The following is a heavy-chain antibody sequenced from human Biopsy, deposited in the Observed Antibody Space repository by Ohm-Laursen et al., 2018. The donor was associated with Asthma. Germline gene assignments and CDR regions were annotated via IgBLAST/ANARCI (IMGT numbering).Heavy chain of an antibody. D-gene: IGHD6-13*01. CDR3: VRGSSSWHHGPFHYYYGLDV. V-gene: IGHV4-39*01. CDR2: IYYSGTT. J-gene: IGHJ6*02. CDR1: SGSGGYMRSGNYY. Sequence: SETLSLTCSLSSGSGGYMRSGNYYWGWIRQPPGKGLEWIGSIYYSGTTYSNPSLESRVTVSADTSKIQFSLKLTSVTAADTAVYYCVRGSSSWHHGPFHYYYGLDVWGQGTTATVSS.